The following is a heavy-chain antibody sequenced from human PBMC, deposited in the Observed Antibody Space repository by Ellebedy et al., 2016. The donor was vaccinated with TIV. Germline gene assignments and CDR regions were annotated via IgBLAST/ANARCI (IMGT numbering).Heavy chain of an antibody. Sequence: ASVKVSXKASGYTFTGYYMHWVRQAPGQGLEWMGWINPNSGGMNYAQKFQGRVTMTRDTSISTAYMELSRLRSDDTAVYYCARDLFGELLEHQNYGMDVWGQGTTVTVSS. CDR1: GYTFTGYY. CDR3: ARDLFGELLEHQNYGMDV. V-gene: IGHV1-2*02. CDR2: INPNSGGM. D-gene: IGHD3-10*02. J-gene: IGHJ6*02.